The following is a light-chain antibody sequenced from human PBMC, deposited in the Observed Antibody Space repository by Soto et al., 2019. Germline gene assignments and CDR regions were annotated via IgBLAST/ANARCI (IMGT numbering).Light chain of an antibody. Sequence: EIVMTQSPATLSLSPGERATLSCRAIQRVSRNLACYQQKPGQAPRLLIYGASTRATGIPARFSGSGSGTEFTLTISSLQSEDFAVYYCQQYNNWPPGTFGGGTKVEIK. J-gene: IGKJ4*01. CDR2: GAS. V-gene: IGKV3-15*01. CDR1: QRVSRN. CDR3: QQYNNWPPGT.